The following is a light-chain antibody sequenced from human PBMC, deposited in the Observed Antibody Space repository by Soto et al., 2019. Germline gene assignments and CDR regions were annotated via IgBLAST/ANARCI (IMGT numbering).Light chain of an antibody. V-gene: IGLV1-47*02. CDR3: AAWDVSLSGYV. CDR1: SSNIGSNY. J-gene: IGLJ1*01. CDR2: SNN. Sequence: QSVLTQPPSASGTPGQRVTISCSGSSSNIGSNYVYWYQQLPGTAPKLLIYSNNQRPSGVPDRFSGSKSGTSASLAISGLRSEDEADYNCAAWDVSLSGYVFGTGTKVTVL.